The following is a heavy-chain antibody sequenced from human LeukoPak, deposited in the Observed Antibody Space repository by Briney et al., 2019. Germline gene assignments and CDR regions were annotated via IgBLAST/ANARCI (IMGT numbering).Heavy chain of an antibody. Sequence: SETLSLTCTDSGGSISSYYWSWIRQPPGKGLEWIGYIYYSGNTNYNPSLKSRITMSMDTSKNQISLKLNSVTTADTAVYYCAAWQNRLFDYWGHGTLVTVSS. V-gene: IGHV4-59*03. D-gene: IGHD2/OR15-2a*01. CDR1: GGSISSYY. CDR3: AAWQNRLFDY. J-gene: IGHJ4*01. CDR2: IYYSGNT.